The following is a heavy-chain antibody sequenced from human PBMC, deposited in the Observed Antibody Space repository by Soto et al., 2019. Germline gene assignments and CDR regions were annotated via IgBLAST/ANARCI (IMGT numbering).Heavy chain of an antibody. Sequence: QVQLVQSGAEVKKPGSSVKVSCKASGGTFSSYAISWVRQAPGQGLEWMGGIIPIFGTANYAQKFQGRVTITADKSTSTGYMELSSLRAEDKAVYYCARAPVGGRYTRGNWFDPWGQGTLVTVSS. CDR2: IIPIFGTA. V-gene: IGHV1-69*06. CDR1: GGTFSSYA. D-gene: IGHD2-2*02. CDR3: ARAPVGGRYTRGNWFDP. J-gene: IGHJ5*02.